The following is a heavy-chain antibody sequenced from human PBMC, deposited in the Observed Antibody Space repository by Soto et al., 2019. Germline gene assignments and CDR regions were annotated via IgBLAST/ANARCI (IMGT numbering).Heavy chain of an antibody. V-gene: IGHV4-34*01. D-gene: IGHD4-17*01. J-gene: IGHJ5*02. CDR1: GGSFSGYY. CDR3: ARVCTTVTNCFDP. Sequence: SETLSLTCAVYGGSFSGYYWTWIRQPPGKGLEWIGEIYHSGSTNYNPSLKSRVTISVDKSKNQFSLKLSSVTAADTAVYYCARVCTTVTNCFDPWGQGTLVTSPQ. CDR2: IYHSGST.